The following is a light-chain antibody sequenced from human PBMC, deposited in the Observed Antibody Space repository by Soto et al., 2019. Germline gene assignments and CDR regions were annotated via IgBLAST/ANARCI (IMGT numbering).Light chain of an antibody. V-gene: IGKV1-5*03. J-gene: IGKJ1*01. CDR3: QQYNSYSWT. CDR1: QSISSW. Sequence: DIPMTQSPSTLSASVGDRVTITCRASQSISSWVAWYKQKPGKAPKLLIYKASSLESGVPSRFSGSGSGTEFTLTISSLRPDDFATYYCQQYNSYSWTFGQGTKVEIK. CDR2: KAS.